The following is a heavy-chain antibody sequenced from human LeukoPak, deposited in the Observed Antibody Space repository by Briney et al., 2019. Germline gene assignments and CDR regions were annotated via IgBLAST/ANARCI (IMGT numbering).Heavy chain of an antibody. CDR2: INHSGST. J-gene: IGHJ6*03. CDR1: GGSFSGYY. V-gene: IGHV4-34*01. Sequence: PSETLSLTCAVYGGSFSGYYWSWIRQPPGKGLEWIGEINHSGSTNYNPSLKSRVTISVDTSKNQFSLKLSSVTAADTAVYYCARGRPAAAYYYYYMDVWGKGTTVTVSS. CDR3: ARGRPAAAYYYYYMDV. D-gene: IGHD2-2*01.